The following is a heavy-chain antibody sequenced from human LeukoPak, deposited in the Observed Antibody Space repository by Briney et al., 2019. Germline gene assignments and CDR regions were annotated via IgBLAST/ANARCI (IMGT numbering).Heavy chain of an antibody. Sequence: GGSLRLSCAASGFTFSSHTMKWVRQAPGKGLECVSSISGSGGTTYYADSLKGRFTISRDNSKNTLYLQMNSLRAEDTAVYYCAKGYNWGQGTLVTVSS. CDR2: ISGSGGTT. V-gene: IGHV3-23*01. CDR3: AKGYN. J-gene: IGHJ4*02. CDR1: GFTFSSHT. D-gene: IGHD1-14*01.